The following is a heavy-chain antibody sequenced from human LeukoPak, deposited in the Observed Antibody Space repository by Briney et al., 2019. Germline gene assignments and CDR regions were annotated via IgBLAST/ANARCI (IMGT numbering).Heavy chain of an antibody. Sequence: SVKVSCKASGGTFSSYAISWVRQAPGQGLEWMGGIIPIFGTANYAQKFQGRVTITADKSTSTVYMELSSLRSEDTAVYYCAREQSIAVAGTFDYWGQGTLVTVSS. V-gene: IGHV1-69*06. CDR2: IIPIFGTA. D-gene: IGHD6-19*01. CDR3: AREQSIAVAGTFDY. CDR1: GGTFSSYA. J-gene: IGHJ4*02.